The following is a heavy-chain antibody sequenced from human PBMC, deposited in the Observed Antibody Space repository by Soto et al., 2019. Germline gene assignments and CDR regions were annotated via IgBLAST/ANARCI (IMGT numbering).Heavy chain of an antibody. D-gene: IGHD2-15*01. CDR2: ISGSGGST. Sequence: GGSLRLSCAASGFTFSSYAMSWVRQAPGKGLEWVSAISGSGGSTYYADSVKGRFTISRGNSKNTLYLQMNSLRAEDTAVYYCAKDYCSGGSCKQNLYYYMDVWGKGTTVTVSS. V-gene: IGHV3-23*01. CDR1: GFTFSSYA. J-gene: IGHJ6*03. CDR3: AKDYCSGGSCKQNLYYYMDV.